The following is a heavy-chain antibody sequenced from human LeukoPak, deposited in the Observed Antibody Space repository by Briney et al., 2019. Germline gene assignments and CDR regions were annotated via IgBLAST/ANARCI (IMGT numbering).Heavy chain of an antibody. CDR1: GGSISSYY. D-gene: IGHD6-25*01. Sequence: SETLSLTCTVSGGSISSYYWSWIRQPPGKGLEWIGYIYYSGSTNYNPSLKSRVTISVDTSKNQFSLKLSSVTAADTAVYYCARGLSAARWGQGTLVTVSS. CDR3: ARGLSAAR. J-gene: IGHJ4*02. CDR2: IYYSGST. V-gene: IGHV4-59*01.